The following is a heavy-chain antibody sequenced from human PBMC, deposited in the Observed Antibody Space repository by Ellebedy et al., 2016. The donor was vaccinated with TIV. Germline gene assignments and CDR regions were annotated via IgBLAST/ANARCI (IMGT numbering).Heavy chain of an antibody. CDR3: ARIYYFGAVQPFFDY. D-gene: IGHD3-10*01. CDR1: GGSIRNNY. J-gene: IGHJ4*02. V-gene: IGHV4-59*01. CDR2: IFYSRNT. Sequence: MPSETLSLTCTVSGGSIRNNYWSWIRQPPGKGLEWIGHIFYSRNTKYNPSLRSRVTISVETSKSHFSLQLSSVTAADTAVYYCARIYYFGAVQPFFDYWGQGALVTVSS.